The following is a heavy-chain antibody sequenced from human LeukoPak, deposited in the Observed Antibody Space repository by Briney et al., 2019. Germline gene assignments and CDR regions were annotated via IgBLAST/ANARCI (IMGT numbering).Heavy chain of an antibody. J-gene: IGHJ5*02. CDR2: INHSGST. Sequence: SETLSLTCAVYGGSFSGYYWGWIRQPPGKGLEWIGEINHSGSTNYNPSLKSRVTISVDTSKNQFSLKLSSVTAADTAVYYCARTRSSTSFDPWGQGTLVTVSS. CDR3: ARTRSSTSFDP. D-gene: IGHD2-2*01. V-gene: IGHV4-34*01. CDR1: GGSFSGYY.